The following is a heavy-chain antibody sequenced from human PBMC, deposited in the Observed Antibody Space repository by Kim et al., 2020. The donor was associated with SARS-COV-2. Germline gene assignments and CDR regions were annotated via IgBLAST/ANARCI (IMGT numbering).Heavy chain of an antibody. CDR2: IWYDGSNK. D-gene: IGHD3-22*01. J-gene: IGHJ6*02. V-gene: IGHV3-33*08. Sequence: GGSLRLSCAASGFTFSSYGMHWVRQAPGKGLEWVAVIWYDGSNKYYADSVKGRFTISRDNSKNTLYLQMNSLRAEDTAVYYCARDRRRITMILVGSYYYGMDVWGQGTTVTVSS. CDR3: ARDRRRITMILVGSYYYGMDV. CDR1: GFTFSSYG.